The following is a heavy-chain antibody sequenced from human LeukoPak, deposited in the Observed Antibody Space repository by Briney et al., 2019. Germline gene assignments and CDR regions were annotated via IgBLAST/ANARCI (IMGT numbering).Heavy chain of an antibody. J-gene: IGHJ4*02. CDR3: ARAQLLWFGELSASFDY. CDR2: IYYSGRT. D-gene: IGHD3-10*01. V-gene: IGHV4-39*01. Sequence: PSETLSLTCTVSGGSISSSSYYWGWIRQPPGKGLEWIGGIYYSGRTYYNPSLKSRVTISVDTSKNQFSLKLSSVPAADTAVYYCARAQLLWFGELSASFDYWGQGTLVTVSS. CDR1: GGSISSSSYY.